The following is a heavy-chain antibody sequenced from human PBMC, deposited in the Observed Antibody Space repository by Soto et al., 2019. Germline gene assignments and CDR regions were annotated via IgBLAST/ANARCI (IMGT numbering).Heavy chain of an antibody. V-gene: IGHV4-31*03. CDR2: ISYSGNT. D-gene: IGHD3-16*01. Sequence: PSETLSLTCTVSGGSISSGGYYWSWIRQHPGTGLEWIGYISYSGNTYFHPSLRNRVTISLDTSKNEFSLKLNSVTAADTAVYYCARLGGDTSDFEYWGQGTLVTVSS. CDR1: GGSISSGGYY. CDR3: ARLGGDTSDFEY. J-gene: IGHJ4*02.